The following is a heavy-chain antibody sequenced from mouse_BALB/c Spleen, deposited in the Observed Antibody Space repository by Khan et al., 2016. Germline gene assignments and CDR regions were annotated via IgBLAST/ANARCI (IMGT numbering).Heavy chain of an antibody. CDR3: ARTLLRLYYFYY. D-gene: IGHD1-2*01. CDR2: ISYSGST. V-gene: IGHV3-2*02. J-gene: IGHJ2*01. Sequence: EVQLVESGPGLVKPSQSLSLTCTVTGYSITSDYAWNWIRQFPGNKLEWMGYISYSGSTSYNPSLKSRISITRDTSKNQFFLQLNSVTTEDTATYYCARTLLRLYYFYYWGQGTTLTVSS. CDR1: GYSITSDYA.